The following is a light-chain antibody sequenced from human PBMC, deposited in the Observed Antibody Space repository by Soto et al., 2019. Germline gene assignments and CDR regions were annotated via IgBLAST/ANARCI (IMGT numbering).Light chain of an antibody. CDR1: GGDIGAYDY. Sequence: QSALTQPASVSGSPGQSITISCTGTGGDIGAYDYVSWYQQHPGKAPTLMIYDVTHRPSGVSTRFSGYKSGNTATLTISGLQAADEADDYCTSLTATSPVGFGGGAQLPVL. V-gene: IGLV2-14*01. J-gene: IGLJ2*01. CDR2: DVT. CDR3: TSLTATSPVG.